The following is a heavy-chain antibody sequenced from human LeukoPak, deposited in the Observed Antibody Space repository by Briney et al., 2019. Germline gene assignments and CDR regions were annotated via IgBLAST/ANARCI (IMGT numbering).Heavy chain of an antibody. CDR2: IYSGST. J-gene: IGHJ4*02. Sequence: SETLSLACTVSGGSISSYYWSWIRQPPGKGLEWIGYIYSGSTDYNPSLKSRVTISVDTSKNHFSLQLNSVTAADTAVYYCARGFEYNYRYTFGYWGQGTLVTVSS. CDR1: GGSISSYY. D-gene: IGHD5-18*01. V-gene: IGHV4-59*01. CDR3: ARGFEYNYRYTFGY.